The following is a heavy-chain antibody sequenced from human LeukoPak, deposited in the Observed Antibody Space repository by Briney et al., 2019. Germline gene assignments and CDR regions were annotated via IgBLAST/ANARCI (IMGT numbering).Heavy chain of an antibody. Sequence: SETLSLTCTVSGGSISSYYWSWIRQPPGKGLEWIGYIYTSGSTNYNPSLKSRVTISVDTSKNQFSLKLSSVTAADTAVYCCAREIEQLAASWFDTWGQGTLVTVSS. J-gene: IGHJ5*02. CDR2: IYTSGST. CDR3: AREIEQLAASWFDT. V-gene: IGHV4-4*09. CDR1: GGSISSYY. D-gene: IGHD6-6*01.